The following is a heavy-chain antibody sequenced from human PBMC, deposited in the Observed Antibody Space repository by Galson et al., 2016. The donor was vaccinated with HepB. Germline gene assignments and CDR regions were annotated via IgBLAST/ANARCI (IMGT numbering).Heavy chain of an antibody. CDR1: GFTFSSYL. Sequence: SLRLSCAASGFTFSSYLMHWVRQAPGKGLEWVSTITGSGRSTYYADSVKGRFTISRDNSRNTLFLQMNSLRAEDTAIYFCAKEQGRGRITPTSVLRGYYFDYWGRGSLVTVSS. J-gene: IGHJ4*02. CDR2: ITGSGRST. V-gene: IGHV3-23*01. CDR3: AKEQGRGRITPTSVLRGYYFDY. D-gene: IGHD2-15*01.